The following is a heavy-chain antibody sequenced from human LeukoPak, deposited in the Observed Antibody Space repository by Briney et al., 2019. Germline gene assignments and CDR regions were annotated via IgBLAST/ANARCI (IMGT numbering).Heavy chain of an antibody. V-gene: IGHV1-46*01. CDR2: INPSGGSA. J-gene: IGHJ4*02. CDR3: ARRSSSLGFY. Sequence: GASVKVSCKASGYTFTSHYMHWVRQAPGQGLEWMGRINPSGGSATYAQRFQGRVTMTRDTSTSTVYMELSSLRSEDTAVYYCARRSSSLGFYWGQGTLVTVSS. D-gene: IGHD6-13*01. CDR1: GYTFTSHY.